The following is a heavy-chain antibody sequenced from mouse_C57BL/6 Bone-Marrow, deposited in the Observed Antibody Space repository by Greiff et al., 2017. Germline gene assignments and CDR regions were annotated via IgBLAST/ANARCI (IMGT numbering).Heavy chain of an antibody. V-gene: IGHV3-6*01. J-gene: IGHJ1*03. CDR3: ARDRFWYFDV. CDR2: ISYDGSN. CDR1: GYSITSGYF. Sequence: EVKLVESGPGLVKPSQSLSLSCSVTGYSITSGYFWNWNRQFAGNQLSWMGYISYDGSNNYNQTLKNRISITIDTSKNQFSLKLNPVTYKYTATYYCARDRFWYFDVWGTGTTVTVSS.